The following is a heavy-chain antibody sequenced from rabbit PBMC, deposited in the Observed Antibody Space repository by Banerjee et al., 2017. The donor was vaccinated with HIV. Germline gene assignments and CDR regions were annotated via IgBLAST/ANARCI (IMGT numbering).Heavy chain of an antibody. J-gene: IGHJ6*01. Sequence: LEESGGGLVKPGGSLTLTCTAYGFSFSSSYWICWVRQAPGKGLEWLACINTGSGGTYYASWVNGRFTISSDNAQNTVDLQMNSLTAADTATYFCAREGYPYTPLGMDLWGPGTLVTVS. CDR1: GFSFSSSYW. CDR3: AREGYPYTPLGMDL. V-gene: IGHV1S45*01. CDR2: INTGSGGT. D-gene: IGHD6-1*01.